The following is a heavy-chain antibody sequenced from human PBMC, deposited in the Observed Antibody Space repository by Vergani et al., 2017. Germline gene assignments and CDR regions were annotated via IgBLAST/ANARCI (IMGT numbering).Heavy chain of an antibody. CDR3: ATKSCGTPGCQIGYFRE. D-gene: IGHD1-1*01. CDR1: GFTSSYYG. J-gene: IGHJ1*01. Sequence: QVHLVESGGGVVQPGRSLRLSCVVSGFTSSYYGMHWVRQAPGKGLEWGAVISYDGTQKYYADSVKGRFTLSRDNSKSTLYLQTNSLRTEDTAVYYCATKSCGTPGCQIGYFREWGQGTLVTVSS. V-gene: IGHV3-30*03. CDR2: ISYDGTQK.